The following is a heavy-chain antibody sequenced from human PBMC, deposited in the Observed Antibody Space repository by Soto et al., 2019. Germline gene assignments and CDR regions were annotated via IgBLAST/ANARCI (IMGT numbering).Heavy chain of an antibody. CDR1: GGTFSNFV. D-gene: IGHD2-21*01. J-gene: IGHJ4*02. CDR2: NIPIFGTA. CDR3: ARAPILVGETTYENYFDY. Sequence: AVKVSCKSCGGTFSNFVISWVRQAPGQGLERMGGNIPIFGTANYAQKFQGRVTIIADESTGTTYMELTSLRSEDTAVYYCARAPILVGETTYENYFDYWGQGTLVTVSS. V-gene: IGHV1-69*01.